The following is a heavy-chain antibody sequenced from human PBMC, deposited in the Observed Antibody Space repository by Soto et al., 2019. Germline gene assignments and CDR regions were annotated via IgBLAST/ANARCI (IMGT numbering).Heavy chain of an antibody. CDR3: AKDRASSWEGPS. V-gene: IGHV1-2*04. Sequence: QVQLVQSGAEVKKLGASVKVSCKSSGYTFTGYHMHWVRQAPGQGLEWVGWINPNTGDTNYAQRFQGWVTMTSDTSISTAYMELSRLRSDDTAVYYCAKDRASSWEGPSWGQGTLVTVSS. CDR1: GYTFTGYH. CDR2: INPNTGDT. J-gene: IGHJ4*02. D-gene: IGHD6-13*01.